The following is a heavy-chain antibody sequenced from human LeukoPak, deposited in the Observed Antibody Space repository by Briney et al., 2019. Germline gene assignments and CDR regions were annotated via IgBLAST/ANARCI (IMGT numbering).Heavy chain of an antibody. V-gene: IGHV3-74*01. J-gene: IGHJ4*02. CDR1: RFRVSSYW. Sequence: GSMLLYCAASRFRVSSYWMYWVRQAPGKRLVWVSRINSDGSSTSYADSVKGRFTISRDNAKDTLYLQMNSLRAEDTAVYYCARDPLGYDSSGYYDYWGQGTLVTVSS. D-gene: IGHD3-22*01. CDR3: ARDPLGYDSSGYYDY. CDR2: INSDGSST.